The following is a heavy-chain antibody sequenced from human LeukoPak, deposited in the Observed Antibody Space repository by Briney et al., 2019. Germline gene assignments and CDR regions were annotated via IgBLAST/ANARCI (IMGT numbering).Heavy chain of an antibody. Sequence: ASVKVSCKASGYTFTKYEINWVRQATGQGLEWMGWMNPNSGNTGYAQKFQGRVTITRNTSISTAYMELSSLRSEDTAVYYCARDRGGSYAAFDIWGQGTMVTVSS. CDR3: ARDRGGSYAAFDI. CDR2: MNPNSGNT. J-gene: IGHJ3*02. D-gene: IGHD1-26*01. CDR1: GYTFTKYE. V-gene: IGHV1-8*03.